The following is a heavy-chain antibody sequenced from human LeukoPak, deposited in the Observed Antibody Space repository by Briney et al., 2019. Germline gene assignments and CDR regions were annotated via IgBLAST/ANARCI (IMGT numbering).Heavy chain of an antibody. V-gene: IGHV3-30*02. J-gene: IGHJ6*02. CDR1: GFTFSSYG. D-gene: IGHD1-1*01. CDR3: AKERDAPNFSFGYYYGMDV. CDR2: IRYDGSNK. Sequence: GGSLRLSCAASGFTFSSYGMHWVRQAPGKGLEWVAFIRYDGSNKYYADSVKGRFTISRDNSKNTLYLQTNSLRAEDTAVYYCAKERDAPNFSFGYYYGMDVWGQGTTVTVSS.